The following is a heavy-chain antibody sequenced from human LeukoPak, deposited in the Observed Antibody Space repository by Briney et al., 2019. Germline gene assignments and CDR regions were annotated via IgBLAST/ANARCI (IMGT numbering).Heavy chain of an antibody. V-gene: IGHV1-18*01. Sequence: ASVKVSCKASGYTFSSYGITWVRQAPGQGLEWMGWISAYNGNFNYAQKFQARVTMTTDTSTSTAYLELRSLRFDDTAVYYCAKDIYYGSGSYPGNWGRGTLVTVSS. CDR1: GYTFSSYG. D-gene: IGHD3-10*01. CDR3: AKDIYYGSGSYPGN. J-gene: IGHJ4*02. CDR2: ISAYNGNF.